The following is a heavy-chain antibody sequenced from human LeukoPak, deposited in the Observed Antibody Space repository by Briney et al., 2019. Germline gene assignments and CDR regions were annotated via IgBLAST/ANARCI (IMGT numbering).Heavy chain of an antibody. CDR2: INHSGST. V-gene: IGHV4-34*01. CDR1: GGSFSGYY. J-gene: IGHJ4*02. CDR3: ARERPSYYDILTGYYPRSLPYYFDY. D-gene: IGHD3-9*01. Sequence: SETLSLTCAVYGGSFSGYYWSWIRQPPGKGLEWIGEINHSGSTNYNPSLKSRSTISVDTSKNQFSLKLSSVTAADTAVYYCARERPSYYDILTGYYPRSLPYYFDYWGQGTLVTVSS.